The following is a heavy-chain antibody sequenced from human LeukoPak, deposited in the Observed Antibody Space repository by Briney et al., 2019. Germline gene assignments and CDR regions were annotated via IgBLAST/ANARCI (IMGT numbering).Heavy chain of an antibody. J-gene: IGHJ4*01. Sequence: GGSLRLSCTASGFTFNNYAMTWVRQAPGKGLEWVSTISGPGDSAYYADSVKGRFTISRDNSKNTLFLQMNSLRVEDTAEYYCAKAGAVNCVTSLVDYWGHDTAVSVSS. CDR3: AKAGAVNCVTSLVDY. CDR2: ISGPGDSA. V-gene: IGHV3-23*01. CDR1: GFTFNNYA. D-gene: IGHD1-20*01.